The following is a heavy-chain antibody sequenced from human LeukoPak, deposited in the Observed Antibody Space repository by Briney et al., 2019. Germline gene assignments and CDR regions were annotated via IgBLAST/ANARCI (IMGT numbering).Heavy chain of an antibody. V-gene: IGHV3-9*01. CDR3: VKDVDHGGNSPGGAFDI. J-gene: IGHJ3*02. CDR2: ITWNSGII. CDR1: GFIFDDYA. D-gene: IGHD4-23*01. Sequence: GGSLRLSCAVSGFIFDDYAMHWVRQSPGKGLEWVSGITWNSGIIVYADSVKGRFIISRDNAKNSLYLQMNSLRAEDTALYYCVKDVDHGGNSPGGAFDIWGQGTMVSVSS.